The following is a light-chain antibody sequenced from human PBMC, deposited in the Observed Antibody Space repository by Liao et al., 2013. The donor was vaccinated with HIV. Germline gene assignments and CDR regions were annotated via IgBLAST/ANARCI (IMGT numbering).Light chain of an antibody. V-gene: IGLV3-21*01. Sequence: SYELTQSPSVSVAPGKTARITCGGNNIGGKDVHWYQQKPGQAPVVVMSYNSGRPSGIPERFSGSKSGNTATLTISRVEAGDEADYHCQVWESTNDHAVVFGGGTKLTVL. CDR3: QVWESTNDHAVV. CDR2: YNS. CDR1: NIGGKD. J-gene: IGLJ2*01.